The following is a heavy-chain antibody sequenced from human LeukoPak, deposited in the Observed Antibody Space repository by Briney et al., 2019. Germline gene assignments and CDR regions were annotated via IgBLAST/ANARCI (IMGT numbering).Heavy chain of an antibody. D-gene: IGHD3-22*01. J-gene: IGHJ5*02. CDR3: ARDINGYYYDSHGYYPTDL. V-gene: IGHV1-18*01. CDR1: GCIFTSYG. CDR2: ISVYNGNT. Sequence: APVKVSCKASGCIFTSYGISWVRQAPGQGLEWMGWISVYNGNTNYPQRLQGRVTMTTDTSTTTAYMELRSLRSDDTAVYYCARDINGYYYDSHGYYPTDLWGQGTLVTVSS.